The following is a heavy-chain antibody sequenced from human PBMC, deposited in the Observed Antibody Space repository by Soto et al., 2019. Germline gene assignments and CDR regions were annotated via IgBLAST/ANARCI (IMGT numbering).Heavy chain of an antibody. CDR2: ISYDGSNK. J-gene: IGHJ4*02. V-gene: IGHV3-30*18. D-gene: IGHD6-6*01. Sequence: GGSLRLSCAASGFTFSSYGMHWVRQAPGKGLEWVAVISYDGSNKYYADSVKGRFTISRDNSKNTLYLQMNSLRAEDTAVYYCAKDVSVSSSIAARTVDYWGQGTLVTVSS. CDR3: AKDVSVSSSIAARTVDY. CDR1: GFTFSSYG.